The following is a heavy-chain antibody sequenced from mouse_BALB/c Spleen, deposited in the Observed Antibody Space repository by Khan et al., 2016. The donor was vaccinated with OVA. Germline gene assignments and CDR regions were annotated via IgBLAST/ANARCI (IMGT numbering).Heavy chain of an antibody. V-gene: IGHV1S41*01. Sequence: DLVKPGASVKLSCKASGYTFTSYWINWIQQRPGQGLEWVGQISPGSGSAYYNEVFKGKATLTIDTSSTTAYIQLSSLSSEDSAVYFCARSNYYGRSLYAMDYWGQGTSVTVSS. J-gene: IGHJ4*01. CDR3: ARSNYYGRSLYAMDY. D-gene: IGHD1-1*01. CDR2: ISPGSGSA. CDR1: GYTFTSYW.